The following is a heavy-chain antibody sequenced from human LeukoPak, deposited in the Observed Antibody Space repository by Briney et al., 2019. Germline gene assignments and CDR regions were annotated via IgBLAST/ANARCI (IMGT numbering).Heavy chain of an antibody. CDR3: ARSRNTVFGVLTIPNWFDP. CDR2: IYYSGST. D-gene: IGHD3-3*01. V-gene: IGHV4-59*08. J-gene: IGHJ5*02. CDR1: GGSISSYY. Sequence: SETLSLTCTVSGGSISSYYWSWIRQPPGKGLEWIGYIYYSGSTNYNPSLKSRVTISVDTSKNQFSLKLSSVTAADTAVYYCARSRNTVFGVLTIPNWFDPWGQGTLVTVSP.